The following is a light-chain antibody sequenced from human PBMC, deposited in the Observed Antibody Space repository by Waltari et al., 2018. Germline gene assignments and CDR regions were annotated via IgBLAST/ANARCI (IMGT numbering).Light chain of an antibody. CDR3: QQYGISPLT. Sequence: EIVLTQSPATLSLSPGERATLSCRASQSVSSGYLAWYPQKPGQAPRLLIYAASSRATGIPDRFSGSGSGTDFTLTISRLEPEDFAVYYCQQYGISPLTFGGGTKVEIK. J-gene: IGKJ4*01. CDR1: QSVSSGY. CDR2: AAS. V-gene: IGKV3-20*01.